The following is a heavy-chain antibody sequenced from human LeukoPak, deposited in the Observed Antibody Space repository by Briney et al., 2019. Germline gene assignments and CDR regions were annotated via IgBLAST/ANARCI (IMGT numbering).Heavy chain of an antibody. CDR3: AKWDENFYYMDV. CDR2: ISGSGGGT. Sequence: PGGSLRLSCAASRFTFNIYAMSWVRQTPGKGLEWVSYISGSGGGTFYANSVKGRFTISRDNSKKTLFLQMRGLRAEDTAVYYCAKWDENFYYMDVWGKGTTVTVSS. J-gene: IGHJ6*03. CDR1: RFTFNIYA. V-gene: IGHV3-23*01. D-gene: IGHD1-26*01.